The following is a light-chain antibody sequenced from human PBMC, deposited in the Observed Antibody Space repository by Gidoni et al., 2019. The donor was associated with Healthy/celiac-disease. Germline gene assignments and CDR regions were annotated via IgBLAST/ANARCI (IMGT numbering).Light chain of an antibody. V-gene: IGKV3-20*01. CDR2: GAA. J-gene: IGKJ3*01. Sequence: IVLTQSPGTLSLSPGERATLSCRASQSVSSSYVAWYQQKPGQAPRLHIYGAASRATGIPDRFSGSGSGTDFTLTISRLDPEDFEVYYCQQYGSSFGPGTKVDIK. CDR1: QSVSSSY. CDR3: QQYGSS.